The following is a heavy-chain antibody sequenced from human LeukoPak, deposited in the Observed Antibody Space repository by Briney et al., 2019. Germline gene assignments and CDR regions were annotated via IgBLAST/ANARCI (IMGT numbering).Heavy chain of an antibody. J-gene: IGHJ4*02. CDR1: GGSISSYY. V-gene: IGHV4-59*01. D-gene: IGHD6-13*01. CDR3: ARGPMYNSSWYKADYYFDY. Sequence: SETLSLTCTVSGGSISSYYWSWIRQPPGKGLEWIGYIYYSGSTNYNPSLKSRVTISVDTSKNQFSLKLSSVTAADTAVYYCARGPMYNSSWYKADYYFDYWGQGTLVTVSS. CDR2: IYYSGST.